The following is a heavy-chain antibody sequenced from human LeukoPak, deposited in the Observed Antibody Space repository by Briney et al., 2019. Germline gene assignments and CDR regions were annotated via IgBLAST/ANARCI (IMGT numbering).Heavy chain of an antibody. CDR1: GDSISSGDYY. J-gene: IGHJ4*02. CDR2: ISSSGST. D-gene: IGHD2-21*01. Sequence: SETLSLTCTVSGDSISSGDYYWSWIRQPAGKGLEWIGRISSSGSTNYNPSLKSRVTISVDTSKNQFSLKLSSVTAADTAVYYCARGVVIAPQTFDYWGQGTLVTVSS. CDR3: ARGVVIAPQTFDY. V-gene: IGHV4-61*02.